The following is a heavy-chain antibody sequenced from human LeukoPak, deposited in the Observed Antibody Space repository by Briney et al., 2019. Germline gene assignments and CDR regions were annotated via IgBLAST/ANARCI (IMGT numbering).Heavy chain of an antibody. J-gene: IGHJ3*02. V-gene: IGHV3-23*01. D-gene: IGHD7-27*01. CDR3: VKGGWGSTFHI. Sequence: GGSLRLSCVASGFTFNKFAMTWVRQAPGRGPEWVSGINDIGDTAYYPDSVKGRFTISRDNSKNTLYLQIKSLRVEETALYYFVKGGWGSTFHIWGQGTMVTVSS. CDR2: INDIGDTA. CDR1: GFTFNKFA.